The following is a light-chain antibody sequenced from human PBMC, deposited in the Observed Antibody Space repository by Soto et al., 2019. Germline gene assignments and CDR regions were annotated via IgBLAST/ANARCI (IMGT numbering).Light chain of an antibody. J-gene: IGLJ3*02. CDR2: STN. V-gene: IGLV1-44*01. CDR3: QSFDNSLSGWV. Sequence: QSVLTQPPSASGTPGQRVTISCSGGSSNIGRNVVNWYQQFPGTAPKLLIYSTNQRPSGIPDRFSASKSGTSASLAISGLQAEDEADYYCQSFDNSLSGWVFGGGTQLTVL. CDR1: SSNIGRNV.